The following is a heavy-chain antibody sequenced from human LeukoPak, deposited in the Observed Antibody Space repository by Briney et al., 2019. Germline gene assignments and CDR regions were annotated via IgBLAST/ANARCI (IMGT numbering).Heavy chain of an antibody. CDR3: AREQASVTTPDY. D-gene: IGHD4-11*01. Sequence: SVKVSCKASGGTFSSYAIRWLRQAPGQGLEWMGGIIPIFGTANYAQKFQGRVTITADESTSTAYMELSSLRSEDTAVYYCAREQASVTTPDYWGQGTLVTVSS. V-gene: IGHV1-69*01. CDR1: GGTFSSYA. CDR2: IIPIFGTA. J-gene: IGHJ4*02.